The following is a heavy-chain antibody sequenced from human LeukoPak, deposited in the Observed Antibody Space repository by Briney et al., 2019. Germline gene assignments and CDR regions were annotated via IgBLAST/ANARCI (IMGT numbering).Heavy chain of an antibody. V-gene: IGHV1-69*06. J-gene: IGHJ6*03. CDR3: ARQVPAAMSHYYYYMDV. CDR1: GGTFSSYA. CDR2: IIPIFGTA. Sequence: ASVKVSCKASGGTFSSYAISWVRQAPGQGLEWMGGIIPIFGTANYAQKFQGRVTITADKSTSTAYMELSSLRSEDTAVYYCARQVPAAMSHYYYYMDVWGKGTTVTVSS. D-gene: IGHD2-2*01.